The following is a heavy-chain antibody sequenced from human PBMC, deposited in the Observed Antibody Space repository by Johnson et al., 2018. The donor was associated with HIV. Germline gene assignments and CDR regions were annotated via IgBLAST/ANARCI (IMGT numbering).Heavy chain of an antibody. CDR1: GFPFSTYT. J-gene: IGHJ3*02. V-gene: IGHV3-13*01. CDR3: ARSPLYDTTVFDI. D-gene: IGHD4-11*01. CDR2: IGTAGDT. Sequence: VQLVESGGGVVQTGRSLRLFCAVSGFPFSTYTMHWVRQAPGRALEWVSAIGTAGDTYYPGSVKGRFTISRENAKNSLYLQMNSLRVGDTAVYYCARSPLYDTTVFDIWGQGTRVTVSS.